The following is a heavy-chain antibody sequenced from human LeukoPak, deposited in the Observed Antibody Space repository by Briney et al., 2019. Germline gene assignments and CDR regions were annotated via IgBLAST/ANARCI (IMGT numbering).Heavy chain of an antibody. Sequence: GGSLRLSCAASGFTFSSYWMSWVRQAPGKGLEWVANIKQDGSEKYYVDSVKGRFTISRDNAKNSLYLQMNSLRAEDTAVYYCAKDSLLWFGECAFDYWGQGTLVTVSS. D-gene: IGHD3-10*01. CDR2: IKQDGSEK. CDR1: GFTFSSYW. CDR3: AKDSLLWFGECAFDY. J-gene: IGHJ4*02. V-gene: IGHV3-7*03.